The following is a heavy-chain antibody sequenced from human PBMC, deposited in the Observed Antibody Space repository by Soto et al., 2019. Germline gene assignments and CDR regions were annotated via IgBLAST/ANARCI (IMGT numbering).Heavy chain of an antibody. Sequence: SETLSLTCTVSGGSISSYYWSWIRQPPGKGLEWIAYIYYSGSTNYNPSLKSRVTISVDTSKNQFSLKLSSVTAADTAVYYCARGDGSVTAGYYYNWFDPWGLGTLVTVSS. V-gene: IGHV4-59*01. D-gene: IGHD3-22*01. J-gene: IGHJ5*02. CDR1: GGSISSYY. CDR2: IYYSGST. CDR3: ARGDGSVTAGYYYNWFDP.